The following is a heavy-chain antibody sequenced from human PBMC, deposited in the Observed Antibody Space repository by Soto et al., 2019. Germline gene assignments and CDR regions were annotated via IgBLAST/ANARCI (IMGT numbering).Heavy chain of an antibody. V-gene: IGHV4-39*02. D-gene: IGHD2-15*01. CDR2: IYYSGST. J-gene: IGHJ4*02. Sequence: SETLSLTCTVSGGSISSSSYYGGWIRQPPGKGLEWIGSIYYSGSTYYNPSLKSRVTISVDTSKNQFSLKLSSVTAADTAVYYCAREDCSGGSCYSGFFDYWGQGTLVTSPQ. CDR1: GGSISSSSYY. CDR3: AREDCSGGSCYSGFFDY.